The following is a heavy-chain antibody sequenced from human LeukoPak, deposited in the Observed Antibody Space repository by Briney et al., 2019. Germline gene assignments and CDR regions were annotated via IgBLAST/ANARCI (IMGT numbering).Heavy chain of an antibody. CDR2: IYYSGST. CDR1: GGSISSGGYY. Sequence: SQTLSLNCTVSGGSISSGGYYWSWIRQHPGKGLEWIGYIYYSGSTYYNPSLKSRVTISVDTSKNQFSLKLSSVTAADTAVYYCARASSGYYLNPDYWGQGTLVTVSS. J-gene: IGHJ4*02. CDR3: ARASSGYYLNPDY. V-gene: IGHV4-31*03. D-gene: IGHD3-22*01.